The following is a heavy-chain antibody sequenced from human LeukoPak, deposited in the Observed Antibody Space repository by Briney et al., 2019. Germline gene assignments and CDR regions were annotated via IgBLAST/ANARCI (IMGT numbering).Heavy chain of an antibody. Sequence: SETLSLTCTVSGCSISSSSYYWVWIRQPPGKGLEWIGSIYYSESTYYNPSLKSRVTISVDTSKNKFSLKLSSVSAADTPVYYCASGHYYDSSGYGGSIGYWGQGTLVTVSS. CDR1: GCSISSSSYY. CDR3: ASGHYYDSSGYGGSIGY. CDR2: IYYSEST. J-gene: IGHJ4*02. V-gene: IGHV4-39*01. D-gene: IGHD3-22*01.